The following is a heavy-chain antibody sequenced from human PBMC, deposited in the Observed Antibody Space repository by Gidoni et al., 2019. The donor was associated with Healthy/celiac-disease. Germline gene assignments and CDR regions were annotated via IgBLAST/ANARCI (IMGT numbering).Heavy chain of an antibody. CDR1: GYTFTSYA. D-gene: IGHD6-19*01. CDR2: INAGNGNT. V-gene: IGHV1-3*01. J-gene: IGHJ3*02. CDR3: ARVPTWAGVHAFDI. Sequence: QVPLVQSGAEVTKPAASVKVSCTAAGYTFTSYAMHWVRQAPGQRLEWMGWINAGNGNTKSSQKFQVRVTITRDTSASTAYMELSSLRSEDTAVYYCARVPTWAGVHAFDIWGQGTMVTVSS.